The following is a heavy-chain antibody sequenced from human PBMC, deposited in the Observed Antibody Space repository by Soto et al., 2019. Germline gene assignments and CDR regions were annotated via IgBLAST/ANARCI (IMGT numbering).Heavy chain of an antibody. D-gene: IGHD1-7*01. CDR2: ISWDSGSI. CDR3: AKDKLELRQRLDYYYYMDV. Sequence: GGSLRLSCAASGFTFDDYAMHWVRQAPGKGLEWVSGISWDSGSIGYADSVTGRFTISRDNAKNTRYLQMNSLRAEDTALYYCAKDKLELRQRLDYYYYMDVWGKGTTVTVSS. CDR1: GFTFDDYA. J-gene: IGHJ6*03. V-gene: IGHV3-9*01.